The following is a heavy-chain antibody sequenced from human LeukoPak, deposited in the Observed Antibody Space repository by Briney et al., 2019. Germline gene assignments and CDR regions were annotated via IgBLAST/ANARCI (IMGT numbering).Heavy chain of an antibody. CDR1: GFTFNNYW. Sequence: GGSLRLSCAVSGFTFNNYWMNWVRQAPGKGLEWVANIKQDGSEKYYVDSVKGRFTISRDNAKNSLYLQMNSLRAEDTALYYCAKDVNAAAGEYYYYGMDVWGQGTTVTVSS. CDR2: IKQDGSEK. D-gene: IGHD6-13*01. J-gene: IGHJ6*02. CDR3: AKDVNAAAGEYYYYGMDV. V-gene: IGHV3-7*03.